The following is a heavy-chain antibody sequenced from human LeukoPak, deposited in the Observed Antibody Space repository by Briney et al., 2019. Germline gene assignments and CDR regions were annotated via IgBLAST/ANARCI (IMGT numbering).Heavy chain of an antibody. D-gene: IGHD4-11*01. CDR3: ARDQSDYSNYANWFDP. CDR1: GGSISSYY. Sequence: SSETLSLTCTVSGGSISSYYWSWIRQPAGKGLEWIGRIYTSGSTNYNPSLKSRVTMSVDTSKNQFSLKLSSVTAADTAVYYCARDQSDYSNYANWFDPWGQGTLVTVSS. V-gene: IGHV4-4*07. J-gene: IGHJ5*02. CDR2: IYTSGST.